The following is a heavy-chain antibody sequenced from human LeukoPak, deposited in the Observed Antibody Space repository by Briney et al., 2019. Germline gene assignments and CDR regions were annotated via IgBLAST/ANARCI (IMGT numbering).Heavy chain of an antibody. D-gene: IGHD6-19*01. Sequence: GGSLRLSCAASGFTFSSYSMNWVRQAPGKGLEWVSSISSSSSYIYYADSVKGRFTISRDNAKNSLYLQMTSLRAEGTAVHYCARDHQWLVRGDYYYGMDVWGQGTTVTVSS. V-gene: IGHV3-21*01. CDR2: ISSSSSYI. CDR3: ARDHQWLVRGDYYYGMDV. J-gene: IGHJ6*02. CDR1: GFTFSSYS.